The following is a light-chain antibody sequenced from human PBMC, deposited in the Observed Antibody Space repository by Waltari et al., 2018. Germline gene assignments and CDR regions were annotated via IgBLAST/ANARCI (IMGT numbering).Light chain of an antibody. J-gene: IGLJ3*02. CDR1: SSNIGNNY. Sequence: QSVLTQPPSVSAAPGQRVTISCSGSSSNIGNNYVSWYQQFPGTAPKLIIFEKNKRPLGIPDRFSASKSGTSATLAVAGLQTGDEADYYCAAWDSSLSSVVFGGGTKLTVL. V-gene: IGLV1-51*01. CDR3: AAWDSSLSSVV. CDR2: EKN.